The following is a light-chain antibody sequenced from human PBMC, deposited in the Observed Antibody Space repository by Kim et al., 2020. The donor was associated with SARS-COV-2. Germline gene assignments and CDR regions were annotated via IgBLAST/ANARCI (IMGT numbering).Light chain of an antibody. Sequence: QPVLTQSPSASASLGASVKLTCTLSSGHSSYAIAWHQQQPEKGPRYLMKLNSDGSHNKGDEIPDRFSGSSSGAEHYLTISSLQSEDEADYYCQTWDTGSRVFGGGTQLTVL. CDR3: QTWDTGSRV. CDR1: SGHSSYA. J-gene: IGLJ3*02. V-gene: IGLV4-69*01. CDR2: LNSDGSH.